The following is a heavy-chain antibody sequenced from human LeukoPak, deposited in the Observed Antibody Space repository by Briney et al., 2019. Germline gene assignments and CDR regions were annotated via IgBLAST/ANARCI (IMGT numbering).Heavy chain of an antibody. CDR2: ISYDGSNK. D-gene: IGHD3-22*01. J-gene: IGHJ4*02. Sequence: GGSLRLSCAASGFTLSSYGMHWVRQAPGKGLEWVAVISYDGSNKYYADSVKGRFTISRDNSKNTLYLQMNSLRAEDTAVYYCARGMDYYDSSGYSGVDYWGQGTLVTVSS. CDR1: GFTLSSYG. V-gene: IGHV3-30*03. CDR3: ARGMDYYDSSGYSGVDY.